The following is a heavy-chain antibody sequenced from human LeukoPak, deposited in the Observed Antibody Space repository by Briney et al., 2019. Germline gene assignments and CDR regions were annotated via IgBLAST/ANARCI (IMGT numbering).Heavy chain of an antibody. Sequence: GGSLRLSCAASGFTVSSNYMSWVRQAPGKGPEWVPVIYSGGSTYYADSVKGRFTISRDNSKNTLYLQMNSLRAEDTAVYYCARVPSGDAFDIWGQGTMVTVSS. J-gene: IGHJ3*02. CDR3: ARVPSGDAFDI. CDR1: GFTVSSNY. D-gene: IGHD2-2*01. CDR2: IYSGGST. V-gene: IGHV3-66*01.